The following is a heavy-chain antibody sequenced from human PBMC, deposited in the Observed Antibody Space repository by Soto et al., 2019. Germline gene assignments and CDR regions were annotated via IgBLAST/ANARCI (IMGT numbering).Heavy chain of an antibody. Sequence: GGSLRLSCAASGFTVSSNYMSWVRQAPGKGLEWVSVIHSGGSTYYADSVKGRFTISRHNSKNTLYLQMNSLRAEDTAVYYCASKVRGVSPDYYYYYMDVWGKGTTVTVSS. J-gene: IGHJ6*03. D-gene: IGHD3-10*01. CDR3: ASKVRGVSPDYYYYYMDV. CDR1: GFTVSSNY. CDR2: IHSGGST. V-gene: IGHV3-53*04.